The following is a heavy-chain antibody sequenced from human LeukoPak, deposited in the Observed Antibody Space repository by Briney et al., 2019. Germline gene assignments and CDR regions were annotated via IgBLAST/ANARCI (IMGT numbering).Heavy chain of an antibody. V-gene: IGHV4-39*01. J-gene: IGHJ4*02. Sequence: SETLSLTCTVSGGSISSSSYYWGWIRQPPGKGLEWIGSIYYSGSTYYNPSLKSRVTISVDTSKNQFSLKPSSVTAADTAVYYCARRNYDSSGYFYWGQGTLVTVSS. CDR2: IYYSGST. CDR1: GGSISSSSYY. CDR3: ARRNYDSSGYFY. D-gene: IGHD3-22*01.